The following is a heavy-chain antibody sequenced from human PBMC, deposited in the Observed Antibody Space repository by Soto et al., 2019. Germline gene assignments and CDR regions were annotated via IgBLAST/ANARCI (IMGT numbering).Heavy chain of an antibody. CDR3: ARDFVVVAATPGRSYYYYMDV. CDR2: MNPNSGNT. D-gene: IGHD2-15*01. V-gene: IGHV1-8*01. J-gene: IGHJ6*03. Sequence: ASVKVSCKASGYTFTSYDINWVRQATGQGLEWMGWMNPNSGNTGYAQKFQGRVTMTRNTSISTAYMELSSLRSEDTAVYYCARDFVVVAATPGRSYYYYMDVWGKGTTVTVSS. CDR1: GYTFTSYD.